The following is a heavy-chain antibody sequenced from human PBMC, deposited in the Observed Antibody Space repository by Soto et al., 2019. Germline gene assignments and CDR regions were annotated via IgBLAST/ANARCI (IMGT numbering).Heavy chain of an antibody. CDR2: MNPNSGNT. J-gene: IGHJ6*02. D-gene: IGHD6-19*01. Sequence: QVQLVQSGAEVKKPGASVKVSCKASGYTFTSYDINWVRQATGQGLEWMGWMNPNSGNTGYAQKFQGRVTMTRNTSISTAYMELSSLRSEDTAVYYCARGSAVAGQQDPDYYYGMDVWGQGTTVTVSS. CDR3: ARGSAVAGQQDPDYYYGMDV. CDR1: GYTFTSYD. V-gene: IGHV1-8*01.